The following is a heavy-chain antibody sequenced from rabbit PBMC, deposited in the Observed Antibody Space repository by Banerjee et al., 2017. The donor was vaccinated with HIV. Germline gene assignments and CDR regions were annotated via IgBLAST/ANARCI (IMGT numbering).Heavy chain of an antibody. CDR3: ARVDSSGWGALRDFNL. Sequence: QSLEESGGDLVQPEGSLTLTCTASGFSFSSNYYMCWVRQAPGKGLEWIACIYAGSTYITYYASWAKGRFTISKTSSTTVTLQMTSLTAADTATYFCARVDSSGWGALRDFNLWGPGTLVTVS. CDR2: IYAGSTYIT. CDR1: GFSFSSNYY. J-gene: IGHJ4*01. V-gene: IGHV1S40*01. D-gene: IGHD4-1*01.